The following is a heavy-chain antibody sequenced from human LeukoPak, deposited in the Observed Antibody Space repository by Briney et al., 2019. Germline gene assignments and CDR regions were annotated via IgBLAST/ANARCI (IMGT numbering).Heavy chain of an antibody. CDR2: IYSDGRT. CDR1: GFTVSTNY. J-gene: IGHJ6*02. V-gene: IGHV3-66*01. D-gene: IGHD6-19*01. Sequence: LSGGSLRLSCAASGFTVSTNYMSWVRQAPGRGLEWVSVIYSDGRTSYADSVRGRFTISRDNSKNTLYLQTSSLRAEDTAVYYCARELVAGGGRRGMDVWGQGTTVTVS. CDR3: ARELVAGGGRRGMDV.